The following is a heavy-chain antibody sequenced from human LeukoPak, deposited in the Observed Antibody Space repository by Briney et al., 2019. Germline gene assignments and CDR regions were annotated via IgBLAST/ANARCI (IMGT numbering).Heavy chain of an antibody. D-gene: IGHD6-19*01. CDR1: GYSFTTYW. CDR2: IYPDDSKT. Sequence: GESLKISCKGSGYSFTTYWIGWVRQMPGKGLEWMGIIYPDDSKTRFSPSFQGQVTISDDKSISTAYLQWSSLKASDTAMYYCVRHGSGSINIDYWGQGTRVTVSS. J-gene: IGHJ4*02. V-gene: IGHV5-51*01. CDR3: VRHGSGSINIDY.